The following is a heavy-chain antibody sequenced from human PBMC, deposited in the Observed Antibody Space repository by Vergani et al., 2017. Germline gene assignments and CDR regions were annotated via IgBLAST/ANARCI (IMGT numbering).Heavy chain of an antibody. Sequence: VQLLESGGGLVQPGGSLRLSCAASGFTFSSYAMSWVRQAPGKGLEWVAVISYDGSNKYYADSVKGRFTISRDNSKNTLYLQMNSLRAEDTAVYYCARDSRITIFGVVIQEPWYFDLWGRGTLVTVSS. CDR3: ARDSRITIFGVVIQEPWYFDL. J-gene: IGHJ2*01. V-gene: IGHV3-30*04. CDR1: GFTFSSYA. CDR2: ISYDGSNK. D-gene: IGHD3-3*01.